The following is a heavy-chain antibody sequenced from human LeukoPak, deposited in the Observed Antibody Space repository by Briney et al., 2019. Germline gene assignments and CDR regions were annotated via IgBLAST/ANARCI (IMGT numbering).Heavy chain of an antibody. CDR1: GESFSGYY. D-gene: IGHD3-9*01. V-gene: IGHV4-34*01. CDR3: ARHRGDFDWLPYYFDY. CDR2: INHSGGT. Sequence: SETLSLTCAVYGESFSGYYWSWIRQPPGKGLEWIGEINHSGGTNYNPSLKSRVTISVDTSKNQFSLKLSSVTAADTAVYYCARHRGDFDWLPYYFDYWGRGTLVTVSS. J-gene: IGHJ4*02.